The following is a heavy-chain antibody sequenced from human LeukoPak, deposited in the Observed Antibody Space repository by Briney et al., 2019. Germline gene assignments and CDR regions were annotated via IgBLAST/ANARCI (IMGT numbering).Heavy chain of an antibody. CDR2: MNPNSGNT. CDR1: GYTFTSYD. J-gene: IGHJ5*02. Sequence: GASVKVSCKASGYTFTSYDINWVRQAPGQGLEWMGWMNPNSGNTDYAQKFQGRVTMTRNTSISTAYMELSSLRSEDTAVYYCARRGRIAARPTNENWFDPWGQGTLVTVSS. V-gene: IGHV1-8*01. D-gene: IGHD6-6*01. CDR3: ARRGRIAARPTNENWFDP.